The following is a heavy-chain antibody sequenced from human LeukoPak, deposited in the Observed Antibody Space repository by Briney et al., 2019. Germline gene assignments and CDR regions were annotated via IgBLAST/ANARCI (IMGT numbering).Heavy chain of an antibody. D-gene: IGHD6-13*01. Sequence: ASVKVSCKASGYTFTGYYMHWVRRAPGQGLEWMGWINPNSGGTNYAQKFQGRVTMTRDTSISTAYMELSRLRSDDTAVYYCARVNRIAASWGNYYYYMDVWGKGTTVTVSS. V-gene: IGHV1-2*02. CDR1: GYTFTGYY. CDR3: ARVNRIAASWGNYYYYMDV. J-gene: IGHJ6*03. CDR2: INPNSGGT.